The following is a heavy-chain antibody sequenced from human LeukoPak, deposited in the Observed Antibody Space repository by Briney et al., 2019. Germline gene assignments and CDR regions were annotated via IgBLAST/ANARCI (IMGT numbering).Heavy chain of an antibody. CDR3: ARDRRSTCGGDCGEGWFDP. Sequence: ASVKVSCKASGYTFTSSYMHWVRQAPGQGPEWMGVISPSGGSTNYAQKFQGRVTLTRDMSTSTDYLELSSLRSEDTAVYYCARDRRSTCGGDCGEGWFDPWGQGTLVTVSS. D-gene: IGHD2-21*02. CDR2: ISPSGGST. CDR1: GYTFTSSY. J-gene: IGHJ5*02. V-gene: IGHV1-46*01.